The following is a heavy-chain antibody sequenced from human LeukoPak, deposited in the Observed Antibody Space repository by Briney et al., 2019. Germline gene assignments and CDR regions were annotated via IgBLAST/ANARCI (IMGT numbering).Heavy chain of an antibody. Sequence: PSQTLSLTCTVSGGSISSGGYYWSWIRQHPGKGLEWIGYIYYSGSTYYNPSLKSRVTISVDTSKNQFSLKLSSVTVADTAVYYCASTKGGGWFGELVEYNWFDPWGQGTLVTVSS. V-gene: IGHV4-31*03. J-gene: IGHJ5*02. CDR2: IYYSGST. CDR3: ASTKGGGWFGELVEYNWFDP. D-gene: IGHD3-10*01. CDR1: GGSISSGGYY.